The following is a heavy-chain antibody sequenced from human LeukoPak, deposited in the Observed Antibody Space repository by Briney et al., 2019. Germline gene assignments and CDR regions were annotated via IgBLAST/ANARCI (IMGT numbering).Heavy chain of an antibody. D-gene: IGHD2-2*01. J-gene: IGHJ4*02. V-gene: IGHV4-30-2*01. CDR3: ASSIVAPAAMMGY. Sequence: SQTLSLTCTVSGGSISSGGYYWSWIRQPPGKGLEWIGYIYHSGSTYYNPSLKSRVTISVDRSKNQFSLKLSSVTAADTAVYYCASSIVAPAAMMGYWGQGTLVTVSS. CDR1: GGSISSGGYY. CDR2: IYHSGST.